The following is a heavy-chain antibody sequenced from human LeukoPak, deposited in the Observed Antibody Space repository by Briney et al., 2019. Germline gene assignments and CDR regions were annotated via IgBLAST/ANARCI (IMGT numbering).Heavy chain of an antibody. J-gene: IGHJ5*02. V-gene: IGHV4-4*07. CDR3: ARGKKIVWRFDP. D-gene: IGHD3-16*01. Sequence: NPSETLSLTCTVSADSMNMYFWTWLRQPVGKGLEWIGRVYISGTTNYNPSLKSRATISVDTSKNQFSLNLTSVTAADTAVYYCARGKKIVWRFDPWGQGILVTVSS. CDR2: VYISGTT. CDR1: ADSMNMYF.